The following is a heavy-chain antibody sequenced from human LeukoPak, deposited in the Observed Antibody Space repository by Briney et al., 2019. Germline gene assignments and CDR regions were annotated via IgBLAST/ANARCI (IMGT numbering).Heavy chain of an antibody. CDR1: GGTFSSYA. J-gene: IGHJ4*02. D-gene: IGHD4-11*01. CDR2: IIPIFGTA. Sequence: SVKVSCKASGGTFSSYAISWVRQAPGQGLEWMGGIIPIFGTANYAQKFQGRVTITADESTSTAYMELSSLRSEDTAVYYCARESYSTTSGGYFDYWGQGTLVTVSS. CDR3: ARESYSTTSGGYFDY. V-gene: IGHV1-69*13.